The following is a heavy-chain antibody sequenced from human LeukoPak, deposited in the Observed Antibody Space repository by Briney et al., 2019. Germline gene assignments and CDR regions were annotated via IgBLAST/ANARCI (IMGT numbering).Heavy chain of an antibody. J-gene: IGHJ6*02. CDR1: GGSISSYY. CDR3: ARRHYYCYGRDV. Sequence: SETLSLTCTVSGGSISSYYWSWIRQPPGKGLEWIGYIYYSGSTNYNPSLKSRVTISVDTSKNQFSLKLSSVTAADTAVYYCARRHYYCYGRDVWGQGTTVTVSS. V-gene: IGHV4-59*01. CDR2: IYYSGST.